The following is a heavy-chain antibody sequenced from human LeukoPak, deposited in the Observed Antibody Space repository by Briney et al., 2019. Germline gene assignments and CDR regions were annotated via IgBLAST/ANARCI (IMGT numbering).Heavy chain of an antibody. D-gene: IGHD1-1*01. J-gene: IGHJ4*02. Sequence: GGSLRLSCAASGFSVSRDYMTWVRQAPGEGLEWVSLIYSGGSTSYADSVKGRFTISRDNSKNTLYLQMNSLRAEDTAVYYCARKTDHQTGGDYWGQGTLVTVSS. V-gene: IGHV3-66*01. CDR2: IYSGGST. CDR3: ARKTDHQTGGDY. CDR1: GFSVSRDY.